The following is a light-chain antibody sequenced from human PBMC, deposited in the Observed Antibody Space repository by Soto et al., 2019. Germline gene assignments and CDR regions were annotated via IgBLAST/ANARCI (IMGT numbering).Light chain of an antibody. CDR2: RAS. J-gene: IGKJ1*01. V-gene: IGKV2-30*01. CDR1: QSLEYSDGNAY. Sequence: EVVMTQSPLSLPVTLGQPASISCRSSQSLEYSDGNAYLNWFHQRPGQSPRRLIYRASNRDSGVPDRFSGSWSGTDFTLTISRVEAEDVAVYYCKQCTHWPPTFGRGTKVEIK. CDR3: KQCTHWPPT.